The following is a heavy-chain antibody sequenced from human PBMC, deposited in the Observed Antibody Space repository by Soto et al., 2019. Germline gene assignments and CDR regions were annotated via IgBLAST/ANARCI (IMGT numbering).Heavy chain of an antibody. CDR3: KRAGSGSYD. Sequence: VQLVESGGGLVKPWGSLRLSCAASGFTLSNAWMSWVRQAPGKGLEWVGRIKSKTDGGTTDYAAPVKGRFTISRDDSKNTRYLQMNSLKTEDTAVYHCKRAGSGSYDWGQGTLVTVSS. D-gene: IGHD3-10*01. CDR1: GFTLSNAW. CDR2: IKSKTDGGTT. J-gene: IGHJ4*02. V-gene: IGHV3-15*01.